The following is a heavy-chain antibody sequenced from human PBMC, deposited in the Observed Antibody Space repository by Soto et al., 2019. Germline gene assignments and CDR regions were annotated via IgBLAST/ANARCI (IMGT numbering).Heavy chain of an antibody. CDR1: GGSISSSNW. D-gene: IGHD2-2*01. Sequence: SETLSLTCAVSGGSISSSNWWSWVRQPPGKGLEWIGEIYHSGSTNYNPSLKSRVTISVDKSKNQFSLKLSSVTAADTAVYYCARVIGYCSSTSCYGVDYWGQGTLVTVSS. CDR2: IYHSGST. V-gene: IGHV4-4*02. J-gene: IGHJ4*02. CDR3: ARVIGYCSSTSCYGVDY.